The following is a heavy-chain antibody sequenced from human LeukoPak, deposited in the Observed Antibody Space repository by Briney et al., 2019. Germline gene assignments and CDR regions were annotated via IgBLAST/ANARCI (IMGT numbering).Heavy chain of an antibody. V-gene: IGHV3-53*01. Sequence: GGSLRLSCAASGFIVSDNYMSWVRQAPGKGLEWVSVMYSRGDTYYADSVKGRFTFSRDISKNMLYLQMNGLRPEDTAMYYCARDAPQVPAAGVLASWGQGTLVTVSS. CDR3: ARDAPQVPAAGVLAS. CDR1: GFIVSDNY. CDR2: MYSRGDT. J-gene: IGHJ5*02. D-gene: IGHD6-13*01.